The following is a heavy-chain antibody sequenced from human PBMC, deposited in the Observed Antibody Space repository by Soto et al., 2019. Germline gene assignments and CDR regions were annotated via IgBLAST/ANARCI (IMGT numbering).Heavy chain of an antibody. CDR1: GFTFSSYG. J-gene: IGHJ6*02. V-gene: IGHV3-33*07. CDR2: IRYDGTKE. CDR3: ARDRTYFGSGSVAMDV. D-gene: IGHD3-10*01. Sequence: GGSLRLSCAASGFTFSSYGMYWVRQAPGKGLEWLANIRYDGTKEYYADFVKGRFTISRDNSKNTLYLQMNSLRAEDTAVYYCARDRTYFGSGSVAMDVWGQGTTVTVSS.